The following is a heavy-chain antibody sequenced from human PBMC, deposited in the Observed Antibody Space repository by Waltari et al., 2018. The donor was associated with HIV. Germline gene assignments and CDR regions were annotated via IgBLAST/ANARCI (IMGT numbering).Heavy chain of an antibody. Sequence: QVQLPQWGAGPLRPSETLSLTCAVHGGPFSRYYWSWIRQAPGKGLEWIGEINHSGSSNCNPSLKSRVTISVDTSKNQFSLRVRSVTAADTAVYYCARDSVPSFDYGDYYYYGMDVWSRGTTVTVSS. CDR3: ARDSVPSFDYGDYYYYGMDV. V-gene: IGHV4-34*02. CDR1: GGPFSRYY. D-gene: IGHD4-17*01. CDR2: INHSGSS. J-gene: IGHJ6*01.